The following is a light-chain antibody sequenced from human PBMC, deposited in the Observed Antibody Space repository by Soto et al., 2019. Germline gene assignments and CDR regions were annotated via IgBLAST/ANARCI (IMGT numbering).Light chain of an antibody. CDR2: EVS. CDR3: CSYAGSSTFVYV. Sequence: QSVLTQPASVSGSPGQSITISCTGTSSDVGSYNLFSWYQQHPGKAPNLMIYEVSKRPSGVSNRFSGSKSGNTASLTISGLQAEDEADYYCCSYAGSSTFVYVFGTGTKVTV. CDR1: SSDVGSYNL. V-gene: IGLV2-23*02. J-gene: IGLJ1*01.